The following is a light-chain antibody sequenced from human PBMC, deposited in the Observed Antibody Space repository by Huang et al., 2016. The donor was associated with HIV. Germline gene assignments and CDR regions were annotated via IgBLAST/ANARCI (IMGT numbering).Light chain of an antibody. V-gene: IGKV3D-15*01. CDR3: QQYNKWPRT. Sequence: DILMTQSPVTLSVPPGERATLSCRASQHLGSNLAWYQQKPGHPPRLLIYDASTRATGAPARFSGSGSKTDFNLTIDSLQSEDSALYFCQQYNKWPRTFGQGTKLEIK. J-gene: IGKJ1*01. CDR1: QHLGSN. CDR2: DAS.